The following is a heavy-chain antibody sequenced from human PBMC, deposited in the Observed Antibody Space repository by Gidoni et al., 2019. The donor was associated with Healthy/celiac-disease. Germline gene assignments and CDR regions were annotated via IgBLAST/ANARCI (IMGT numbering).Heavy chain of an antibody. V-gene: IGHV3-7*01. J-gene: IGHJ5*02. Sequence: EVQLVESGGGLVQTGGPLRLSCAVSAFTFSSYWMSWVRQAPGKGLEWVANIKQNGSEKYYVDSVKGRFTISRDNAKNSLYLQMNGLRAEDTAVYYCARHDYGDPNWFDPWGQGTLVTVSS. D-gene: IGHD4-17*01. CDR1: AFTFSSYW. CDR2: IKQNGSEK. CDR3: ARHDYGDPNWFDP.